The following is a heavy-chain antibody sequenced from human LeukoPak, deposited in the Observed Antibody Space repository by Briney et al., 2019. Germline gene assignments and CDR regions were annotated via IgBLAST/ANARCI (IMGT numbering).Heavy chain of an antibody. Sequence: VASVKVSCKASGYTFTGYYMHWVRQAPGQGLEWMGWINPNSGGTNYAQKFQGRVTMTRDTSISTAYMELSRLRSDDTAVYCCARAPQSLSTSLDYWGQGTLVTVSS. CDR1: GYTFTGYY. CDR3: ARAPQSLSTSLDY. J-gene: IGHJ4*02. V-gene: IGHV1-2*02. CDR2: INPNSGGT. D-gene: IGHD2-2*01.